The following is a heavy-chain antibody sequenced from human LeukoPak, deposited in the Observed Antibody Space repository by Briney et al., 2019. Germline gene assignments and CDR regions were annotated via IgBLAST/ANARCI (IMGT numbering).Heavy chain of an antibody. Sequence: GGSLRLSCAASGFTLSSYAMSWVRQAPGKGLEWVSAISGSGGSTYYADSVKGRFTISRDNSKNTLYLQMNSLRAEDTAVYYCAKSPIVLRFLEWSQYFDYWGQGTLVTVSS. J-gene: IGHJ4*02. CDR3: AKSPIVLRFLEWSQYFDY. CDR2: ISGSGGST. D-gene: IGHD3-3*01. CDR1: GFTLSSYA. V-gene: IGHV3-23*01.